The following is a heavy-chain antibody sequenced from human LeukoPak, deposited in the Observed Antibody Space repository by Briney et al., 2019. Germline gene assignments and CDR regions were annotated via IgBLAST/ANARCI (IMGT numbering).Heavy chain of an antibody. CDR3: ARVYYDSSGYYSGQIPPDY. CDR1: GGTFSSYA. CDR2: IIPIFGTA. D-gene: IGHD3-22*01. J-gene: IGHJ4*02. Sequence: ASVKVSCKASGGTFSSYAISWVRQAPGQGLEWMGGIIPIFGTANYAQKFQGRVTITADESTSTAYMELSSLRSEDTAVYYCARVYYDSSGYYSGQIPPDYWGQGTLVTVSS. V-gene: IGHV1-69*13.